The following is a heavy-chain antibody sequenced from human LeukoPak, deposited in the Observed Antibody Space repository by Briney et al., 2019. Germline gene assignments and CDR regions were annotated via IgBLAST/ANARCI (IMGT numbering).Heavy chain of an antibody. CDR1: GGSISSSSYY. CDR2: IYYSGST. V-gene: IGHV4-39*01. J-gene: IGHJ4*02. CDR3: ARGDPGYSYGYEENLFDY. D-gene: IGHD5-18*01. Sequence: PSETLSLTCTVSGGSISSSSYYWGWIRQPPGKGLEWIGSIYYSGSTYYNPSLKSRVTISVDTSKNQFSLKLSSVTAADTAVYYCARGDPGYSYGYEENLFDYWGQGTLVTVSS.